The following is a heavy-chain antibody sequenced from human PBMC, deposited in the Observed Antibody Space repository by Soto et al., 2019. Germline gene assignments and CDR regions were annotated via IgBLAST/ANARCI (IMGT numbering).Heavy chain of an antibody. V-gene: IGHV3-9*01. CDR1: GFTFDDYA. CDR3: AKAPDSLDY. Sequence: DVELVESGGGLVQPGRSLRLSCAASGFTFDDYAMHWVRQAPGKGLEWVSGISWNSGSIGYADSVKGRFTISRDNAKNSLYLQMNSLRAEDTALYYCAKAPDSLDYWGQGTLVTVSS. J-gene: IGHJ4*02. CDR2: ISWNSGSI. D-gene: IGHD2-21*01.